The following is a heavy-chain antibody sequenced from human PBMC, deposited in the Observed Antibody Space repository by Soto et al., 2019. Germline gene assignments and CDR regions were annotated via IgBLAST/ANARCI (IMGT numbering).Heavy chain of an antibody. CDR3: ARVIAAAATHNWFDP. V-gene: IGHV1-69*02. CDR2: IIPILGIA. D-gene: IGHD6-13*01. J-gene: IGHJ5*02. Sequence: QVQLVQSGAEVKKPVSSVKVSCKASGGTFSSYTISWVRQAPGQGLEWMGRIIPILGIANYAQKFQGRVTITADKSTSTAYMELSSLRSEDTAVYYCARVIAAAATHNWFDPWGQGTLVTVSS. CDR1: GGTFSSYT.